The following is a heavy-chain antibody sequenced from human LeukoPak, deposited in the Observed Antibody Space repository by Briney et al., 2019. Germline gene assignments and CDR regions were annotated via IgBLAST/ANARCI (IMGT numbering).Heavy chain of an antibody. CDR1: GFTFTSYG. CDR3: AKSGGNVKGY. CDR2: ISGSGGST. V-gene: IGHV3-23*01. J-gene: IGHJ4*02. D-gene: IGHD4-23*01. Sequence: PGRSLRLSCAASGFTFTSYGMHWVRQAPGKGLEWVSAISGSGGSTYYADSVKGRFTISRDNSKNTLFLQVNNLRAEDTAVYYCAKSGGNVKGYWGQGTLVTVSS.